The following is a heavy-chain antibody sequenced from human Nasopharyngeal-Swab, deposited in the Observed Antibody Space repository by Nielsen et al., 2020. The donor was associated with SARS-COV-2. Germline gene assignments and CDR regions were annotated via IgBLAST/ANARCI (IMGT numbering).Heavy chain of an antibody. J-gene: IGHJ5*02. CDR1: GGSFSGYY. CDR3: ARGSGITMVWFDP. V-gene: IGHV4-34*01. CDR2: INHSGST. Sequence: SETLSLTCAVYGGSFSGYYWSWIRQPPGKGLEWIGEINHSGSTNYNPSLKSRVTISVDTSKNQFSLKLSSVTAADTAAYYCARGSGITMVWFDPWGQGTLVTVSS. D-gene: IGHD3-10*01.